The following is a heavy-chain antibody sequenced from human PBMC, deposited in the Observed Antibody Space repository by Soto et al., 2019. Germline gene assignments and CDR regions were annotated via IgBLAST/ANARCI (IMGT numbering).Heavy chain of an antibody. D-gene: IGHD4-17*01. Sequence: QAQLVESGGGVVQPGRSLRLSCAASGFTFNIYALHWVRQAPGKGLEWVAVISFDGTKKYYSDSVKGRFTISRDNLKNTLYLQMNNLRVADAALYFCAREDDYGYRYINYGLDVWGQGTTVTVSS. CDR2: ISFDGTKK. J-gene: IGHJ6*02. CDR1: GFTFNIYA. V-gene: IGHV3-30-3*01. CDR3: AREDDYGYRYINYGLDV.